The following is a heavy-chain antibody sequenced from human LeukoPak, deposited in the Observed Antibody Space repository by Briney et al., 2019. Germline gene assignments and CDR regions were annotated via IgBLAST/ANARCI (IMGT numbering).Heavy chain of an antibody. D-gene: IGHD3-10*01. CDR1: GFAFRNYD. J-gene: IGHJ1*01. V-gene: IGHV3-23*01. CDR2: INADGSGA. CDR3: AKGVLGAGSLLEYFQH. Sequence: GGSLRLSCAASGFAFRNYDMIWVRQAPGRGLGWVSGINADGSGAYYADSVKGRFTVSRDNSKNTVFLQMNSLRGEDAAIYYCAKGVLGAGSLLEYFQHWGQGTLVTVSS.